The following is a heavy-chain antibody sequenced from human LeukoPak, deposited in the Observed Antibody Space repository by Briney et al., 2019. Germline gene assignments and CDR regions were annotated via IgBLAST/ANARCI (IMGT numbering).Heavy chain of an antibody. CDR1: GGSISGYF. CDR2: IHYSGST. V-gene: IGHV4-59*01. Sequence: SETLSLTCTVSGGSISGYFWSWIRQPPGKGLEWIGCIHYSGSTNYNPSLNSRVTISVDTSKNQFSLRLSSVTAADTAVYYCARYGITIVRGGKYYFDSWGQGTLVTVSS. CDR3: ARYGITIVRGGKYYFDS. D-gene: IGHD3-10*01. J-gene: IGHJ4*02.